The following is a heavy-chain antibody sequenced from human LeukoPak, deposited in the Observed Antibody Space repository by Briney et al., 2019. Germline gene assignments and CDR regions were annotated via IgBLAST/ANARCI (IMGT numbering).Heavy chain of an antibody. Sequence: GASVKVSCKASGGTFSSYAISWVRQAPGQGLEWMGRIIPIFGIANYAQKFQGRVTITADKSTSTAYMELSSLRSEDTAVYYCARGGTATVTFGNYYYGMDVWGQGTTVTVSS. CDR1: GGTFSSYA. J-gene: IGHJ6*02. CDR2: IIPIFGIA. D-gene: IGHD5-18*01. CDR3: ARGGTATVTFGNYYYGMDV. V-gene: IGHV1-69*04.